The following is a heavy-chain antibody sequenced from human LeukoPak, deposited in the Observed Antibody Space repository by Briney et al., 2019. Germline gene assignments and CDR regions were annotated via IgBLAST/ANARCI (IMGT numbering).Heavy chain of an antibody. D-gene: IGHD2-15*01. V-gene: IGHV3-7*01. J-gene: IGHJ4*02. CDR2: INHNGNVN. Sequence: QPGGSLRLSCAASGFTFSSYWMNWARQAPGKGLEWVASINHNGNVNYYVDSVKGRFTISRDNAKNSLYLQMNSLRAEDTAVYYCARETGGRFDYWGQGTLVTVSS. CDR1: GFTFSSYW. CDR3: ARETGGRFDY.